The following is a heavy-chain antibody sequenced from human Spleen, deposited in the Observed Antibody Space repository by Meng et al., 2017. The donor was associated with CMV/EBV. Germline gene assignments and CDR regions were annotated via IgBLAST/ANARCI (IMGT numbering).Heavy chain of an antibody. Sequence: SYAISWVRQAPGQGLEWMGGIIPIFGTANYAQKFQGRVTITTDESTSTAYMELSSLRSEDTAVYYCARVSYYGSGSYSYYYYGMDVWGQGTTVTVSS. CDR1: SYA. CDR3: ARVSYYGSGSYSYYYYGMDV. D-gene: IGHD3-10*01. CDR2: IIPIFGTA. J-gene: IGHJ6*02. V-gene: IGHV1-69*05.